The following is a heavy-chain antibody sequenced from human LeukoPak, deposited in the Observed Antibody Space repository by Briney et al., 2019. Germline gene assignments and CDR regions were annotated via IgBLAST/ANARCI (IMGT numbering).Heavy chain of an antibody. Sequence: GGSLRLSCAASGFTFSSYSMNWVRQAPGKGLEWVSSISSNSSYIYYADSVKGRFTISRDNAKNSLYLQMNSLRAEDTAVYYCARGGDFDYWGQGTLVTVSS. V-gene: IGHV3-21*01. CDR2: ISSNSSYI. J-gene: IGHJ4*02. CDR3: ARGGDFDY. CDR1: GFTFSSYS.